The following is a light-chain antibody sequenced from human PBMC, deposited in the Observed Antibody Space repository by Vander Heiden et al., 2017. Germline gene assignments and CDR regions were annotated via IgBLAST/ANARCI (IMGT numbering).Light chain of an antibody. Sequence: EVVLTQSPGTLSLSPGERATLSCRASQSVSNLVWYQQKPGQSPRLLIYGASNRATGIPDRFSGSGSGTDFTLTINRLAPEDSALCYCRHYGNSLWTFGQGTKVEIK. CDR2: GAS. CDR3: RHYGNSLWT. V-gene: IGKV3-20*01. J-gene: IGKJ1*01. CDR1: QSVSN.